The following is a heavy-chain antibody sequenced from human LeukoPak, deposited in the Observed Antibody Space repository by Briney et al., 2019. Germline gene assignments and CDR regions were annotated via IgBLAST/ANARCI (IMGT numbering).Heavy chain of an antibody. CDR2: IIPIFGTA. J-gene: IGHJ5*02. Sequence: ASVKVSCKASGYTFTSYGISWVRQAPGQGLEWMGGIIPIFGTANYAQKFQGRVTITADESTSTAYMELSSLRSEDTAVYYCARRVEEYYYDRAPWFDPWGQGTLVTLSS. CDR3: ARRVEEYYYDRAPWFDP. D-gene: IGHD3-22*01. V-gene: IGHV1-69*13. CDR1: GYTFTSYG.